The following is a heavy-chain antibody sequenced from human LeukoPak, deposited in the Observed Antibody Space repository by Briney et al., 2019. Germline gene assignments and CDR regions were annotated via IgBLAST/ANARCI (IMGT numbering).Heavy chain of an antibody. CDR2: ISPSGGST. Sequence: ASVKVSCKAFGYTFTSNYMHWVRQAPGQGPEWMGVISPSGGSTTYAQKFQGRVTLTRDMSTSTDYLELSSLRSEDTAVYYCARVFSSGYYYDYWGQGTLVTVSS. CDR3: ARVFSSGYYYDY. CDR1: GYTFTSNY. J-gene: IGHJ4*02. D-gene: IGHD3-22*01. V-gene: IGHV1-46*01.